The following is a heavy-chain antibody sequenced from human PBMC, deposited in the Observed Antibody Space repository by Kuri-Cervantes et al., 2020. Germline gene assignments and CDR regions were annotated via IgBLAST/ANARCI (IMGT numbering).Heavy chain of an antibody. Sequence: GGSLRLSCAASGFTFSSYGMHWVRQAPGKGLEWVAVISYDGSNKYYADSVKGRFTISRDNSKNTLYLQMNSLRAEDTAVYYCARAPSIAVAGIVYYYYGMDVWGQGTTVTVSS. CDR3: ARAPSIAVAGIVYYYYGMDV. D-gene: IGHD6-19*01. CDR2: ISYDGSNK. CDR1: GFTFSSYG. J-gene: IGHJ6*02. V-gene: IGHV3-30*03.